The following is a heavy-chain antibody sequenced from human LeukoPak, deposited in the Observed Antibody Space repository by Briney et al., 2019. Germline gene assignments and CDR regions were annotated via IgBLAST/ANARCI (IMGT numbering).Heavy chain of an antibody. D-gene: IGHD2-15*01. V-gene: IGHV3-21*01. CDR1: GFTFSTYS. Sequence: GGSLRLSCAASGFTFSTYSMNWVRQAPGKGLEWVSSISSSSSYIYYADSVQGRFTISRDNARNSLYLQMNSLRGEDTAIYYCARDATLIPGTVYFDYWGQGALVTVSS. CDR2: ISSSSSYI. CDR3: ARDATLIPGTVYFDY. J-gene: IGHJ4*02.